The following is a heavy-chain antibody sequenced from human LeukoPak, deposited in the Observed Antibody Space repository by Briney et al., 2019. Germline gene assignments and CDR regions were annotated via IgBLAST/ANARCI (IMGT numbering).Heavy chain of an antibody. CDR2: IYYSGST. D-gene: IGHD3-10*01. Sequence: SETLSLTCTVSGGSISSYYWSWIRQPPGKGLEWIGYIYYSGSTNYNPSLKSRVTISVDTSKNQFSLKLSSVTAADTAVYYCARDRAYGSGSYPSWFDPWGQGTLVTVSS. CDR3: ARDRAYGSGSYPSWFDP. CDR1: GGSISSYY. V-gene: IGHV4-59*01. J-gene: IGHJ5*02.